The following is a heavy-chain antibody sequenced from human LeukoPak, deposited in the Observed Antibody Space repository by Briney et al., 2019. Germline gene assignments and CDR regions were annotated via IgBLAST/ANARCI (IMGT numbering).Heavy chain of an antibody. Sequence: ASVKVSCKASGYTFTGYYMHWVRQAPGQGLEWMGWINPNSGGTNYAQKFQGRVTMTRDTSISTAYMELSRLRSDDTAVYYCAREDYDYVWGSYRPTQHDYWGQGTLVTVSS. D-gene: IGHD3-16*02. V-gene: IGHV1-2*02. CDR3: AREDYDYVWGSYRPTQHDY. J-gene: IGHJ4*02. CDR2: INPNSGGT. CDR1: GYTFTGYY.